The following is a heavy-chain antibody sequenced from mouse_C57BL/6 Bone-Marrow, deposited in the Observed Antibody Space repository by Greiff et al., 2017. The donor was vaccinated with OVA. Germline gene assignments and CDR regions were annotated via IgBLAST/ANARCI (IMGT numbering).Heavy chain of an antibody. J-gene: IGHJ3*01. CDR2: IYPGDGDT. D-gene: IGHD2-4*01. V-gene: IGHV1-80*01. Sequence: VQLVESGAELVKPGASVKISCKASGYAFSSYWLNWVKQRPGKGLEWIGQIYPGDGDTNYNGKFKGKATLTADKSSSTAYMQLSSLTSEDSAVYFCARSGYDYVAYWGQGTLVTVSA. CDR3: ARSGYDYVAY. CDR1: GYAFSSYW.